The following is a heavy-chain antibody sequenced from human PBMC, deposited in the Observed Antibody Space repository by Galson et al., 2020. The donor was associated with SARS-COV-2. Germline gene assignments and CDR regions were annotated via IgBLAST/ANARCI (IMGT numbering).Heavy chain of an antibody. D-gene: IGHD6-13*01. J-gene: IGHJ6*02. Sequence: SETLSLTCTVSGGSISSSSYYWGWIRQPPGKGLEWIGSIYYSGSTYYNPSLKSRVTISVDTSKNQFSLKLSSVTAADTALYYCARVPRAQVSIAAVLGGGSSYYYYGMDVWGQGTTFTVSS. CDR1: GGSISSSSYY. V-gene: IGHV4-39*01. CDR2: IYYSGST. CDR3: ARVPRAQVSIAAVLGGGSSYYYYGMDV.